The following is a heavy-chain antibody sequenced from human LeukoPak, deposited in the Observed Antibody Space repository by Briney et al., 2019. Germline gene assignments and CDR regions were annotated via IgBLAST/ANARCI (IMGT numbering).Heavy chain of an antibody. J-gene: IGHJ3*02. Sequence: GGSLRLSCAASGFTFSSYSMNWVRQAPGKGLEWVSSISSSSSYIYYADSVKGRFTVSRDNAKNSLFVQMNSLRAEDTAVYYCARVRIQLWPTDAFDIWGQGTMVTVSS. CDR1: GFTFSSYS. CDR3: ARVRIQLWPTDAFDI. CDR2: ISSSSSYI. D-gene: IGHD5-18*01. V-gene: IGHV3-21*04.